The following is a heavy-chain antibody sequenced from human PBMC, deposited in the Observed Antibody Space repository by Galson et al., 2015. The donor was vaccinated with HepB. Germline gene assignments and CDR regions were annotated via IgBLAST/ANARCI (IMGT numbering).Heavy chain of an antibody. V-gene: IGHV4-39*07. CDR1: GGSISSSSYY. CDR2: IYYSGST. Sequence: SETLSLTCTVSGGSISSSSYYWGWIRQPPGKGLEWIGSIYYSGSTYYNPSLKSRVTISVDTSKNQFSLKLSSVTAADTAVYYCARGIWVVVPAAMGLFDYWGQGTLVTVSS. J-gene: IGHJ4*02. CDR3: ARGIWVVVPAAMGLFDY. D-gene: IGHD2-2*01.